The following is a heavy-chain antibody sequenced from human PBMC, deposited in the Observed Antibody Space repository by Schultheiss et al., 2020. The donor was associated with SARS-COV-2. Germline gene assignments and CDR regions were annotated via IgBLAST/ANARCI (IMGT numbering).Heavy chain of an antibody. V-gene: IGHV3-30*14. CDR1: GFTFSDYY. J-gene: IGHJ4*02. CDR3: ARDSGGNLGY. CDR2: ISYDGSNK. Sequence: GGSLRLSCAASGFTFSDYYMSWIRQAPGKGLEWVAVISYDGSNKYYADSVKGRFTISRDNSKNTLYLQMNSLRAEDTAVYYCARDSGGNLGYWGQGTLVTVSS. D-gene: IGHD4-23*01.